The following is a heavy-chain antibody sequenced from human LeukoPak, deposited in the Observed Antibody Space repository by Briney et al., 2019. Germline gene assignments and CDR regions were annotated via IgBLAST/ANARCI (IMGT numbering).Heavy chain of an antibody. V-gene: IGHV3-23*01. D-gene: IGHD1-26*01. J-gene: IGHJ4*02. CDR2: ISGNGINT. CDR1: GFTFSNYG. Sequence: GGSLRLSCAASGFTFSNYGMSWVRQAPGKGLEWVSSISGNGINTYYEDSVKGRFTVSRDNSKNTLYLQVNSLRAEDTAVYYCAKGGKWDVTPFDYWGQGTLVTVSS. CDR3: AKGGKWDVTPFDY.